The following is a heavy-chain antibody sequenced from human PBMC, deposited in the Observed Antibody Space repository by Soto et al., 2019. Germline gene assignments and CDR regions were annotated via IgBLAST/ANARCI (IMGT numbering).Heavy chain of an antibody. CDR1: GFTFSSYS. D-gene: IGHD3-10*01. CDR2: ISSSSSYI. Sequence: PGGSLRLSCAASGFTFSSYSMNWVRQAPGKGLEWVSSISSSSSYIYYADSVKGRFTISRDNAKNSLYLQMNSLRAEDTAVYYRARDNWIIAYLQGYYFDYWGQGTLVTVSS. V-gene: IGHV3-21*01. CDR3: ARDNWIIAYLQGYYFDY. J-gene: IGHJ4*02.